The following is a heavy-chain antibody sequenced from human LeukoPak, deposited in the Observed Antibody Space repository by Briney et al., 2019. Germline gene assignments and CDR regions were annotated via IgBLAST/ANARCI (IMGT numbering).Heavy chain of an antibody. CDR2: ISGSGDNT. D-gene: IGHD6-6*01. J-gene: IGHJ4*02. CDR1: GFTFSSYA. V-gene: IGHV3-23*01. CDR3: AKWKYSNSGIDNY. Sequence: GGSLRLSCAASGFTFSSYAMSWVRQVPGKGLEWVSVISGSGDNTYYADSVKGRFTISRDNSKNMLYLQMNSLRAEDTAVYYCAKWKYSNSGIDNYWGQGTLVTVSS.